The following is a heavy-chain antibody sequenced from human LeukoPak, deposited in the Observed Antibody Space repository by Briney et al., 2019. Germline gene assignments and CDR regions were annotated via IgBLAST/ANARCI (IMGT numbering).Heavy chain of an antibody. CDR3: ARISYTSGNDFDY. CDR2: ISSSSSTI. Sequence: GGSLRLSCAAYGFTFSSYSMNWVRQAPGKGLEWVSYISSSSSTIYYADSVKGRFTISRDNAKNSLYLHMNSLRAEDTAVYYCARISYTSGNDFDYWGQGTLVTVSS. CDR1: GFTFSSYS. J-gene: IGHJ4*02. V-gene: IGHV3-48*04. D-gene: IGHD6-19*01.